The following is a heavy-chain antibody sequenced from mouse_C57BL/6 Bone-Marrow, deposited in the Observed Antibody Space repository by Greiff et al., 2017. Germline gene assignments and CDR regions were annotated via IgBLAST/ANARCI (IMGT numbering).Heavy chain of an antibody. D-gene: IGHD1-1*01. CDR3: APSSYYYGSSYGAY. V-gene: IGHV1-81*01. Sequence: QVQLQQSGAELVRPGASVKLSCKASGYTFTSYCISWVKQRPGQGLEWIGEIYPTSGNTYYNEKFKGKATLTADKSTSTAYMELRSLTSENSAVYFCAPSSYYYGSSYGAYWGQGTLVTVSA. CDR2: IYPTSGNT. J-gene: IGHJ3*01. CDR1: GYTFTSYC.